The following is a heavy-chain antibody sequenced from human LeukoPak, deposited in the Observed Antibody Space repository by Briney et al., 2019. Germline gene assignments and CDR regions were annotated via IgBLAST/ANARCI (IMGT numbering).Heavy chain of an antibody. CDR3: AKDNNIAVAVTYDY. CDR2: ISGSGGST. V-gene: IGHV3-23*01. CDR1: GFTFSSYA. J-gene: IGHJ4*02. D-gene: IGHD6-19*01. Sequence: GGSLRLSCAASGFTFSSYAMSWVRQAPGKGLEWVSAISGSGGSTYYADSVKGRFTISRDNSKNTLYLQMNSLRAEDTAVYCCAKDNNIAVAVTYDYWGQGTLVTVSS.